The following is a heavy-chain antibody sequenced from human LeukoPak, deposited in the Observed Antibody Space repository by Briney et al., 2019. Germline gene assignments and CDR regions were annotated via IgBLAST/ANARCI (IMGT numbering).Heavy chain of an antibody. CDR3: ARGTTVVTPHAFDI. D-gene: IGHD4-23*01. Sequence: SETLSLTCTVSGGSVSSGSYYWSWIRQAPGKGLEWIVYIYYSGSTNYNPSLKSRVTISVDTSKNQFSLKLSSVTAADTAVYYCARGTTVVTPHAFDIWGQGTMVTVSS. CDR2: IYYSGST. J-gene: IGHJ3*02. CDR1: GGSVSSGSYY. V-gene: IGHV4-61*01.